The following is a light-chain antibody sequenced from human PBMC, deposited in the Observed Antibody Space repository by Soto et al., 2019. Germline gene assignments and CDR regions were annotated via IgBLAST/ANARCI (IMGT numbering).Light chain of an antibody. J-gene: IGKJ5*01. CDR2: DAS. CDR3: HQYNNWPIT. CDR1: QSVSTN. Sequence: EIVMTQSPATLSVSPGERATLPCRASQSVSTNLAWYQQKPGQAPRLLIYDASTRATGLPARFSGSGSGTEFTLTISSLQSEDFGVYYCHQYNNWPITFGQGTRLEI. V-gene: IGKV3-15*01.